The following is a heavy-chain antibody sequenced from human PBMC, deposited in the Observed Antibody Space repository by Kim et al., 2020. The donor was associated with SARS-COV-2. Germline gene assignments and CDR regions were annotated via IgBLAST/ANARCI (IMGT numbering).Heavy chain of an antibody. J-gene: IGHJ6*02. D-gene: IGHD1-26*01. CDR1: GFTFSSYW. CDR2: INSDGSST. CDR3: ARHSLLYYYYDYGIDV. Sequence: GGSLRLSCAASGFTFSSYWMHWVRQAPGKGLEWVSRINSDGSSTSYADSVKGRFTISRDNAKNTLYLQMNSLRAEDTAVYYCARHSLLYYYYDYGIDVWCQEATGTVSS. V-gene: IGHV3-74*01.